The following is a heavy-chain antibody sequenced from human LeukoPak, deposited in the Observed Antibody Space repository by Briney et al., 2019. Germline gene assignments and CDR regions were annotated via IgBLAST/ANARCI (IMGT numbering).Heavy chain of an antibody. V-gene: IGHV4-39*07. CDR3: ARYRNRLLSGAGWFDP. D-gene: IGHD1-14*01. J-gene: IGHJ5*02. CDR1: GGSISSSSYY. CDR2: IYYSGST. Sequence: PSETLSLTCTVSGGSISSSSYYWGWIRQPPGKGLEWIGSIYYSGSTYYNPSLTSRVTISVDTSKNQSSLKLSSVTAADTAVYYCARYRNRLLSGAGWFDPWGQGTLVTVSS.